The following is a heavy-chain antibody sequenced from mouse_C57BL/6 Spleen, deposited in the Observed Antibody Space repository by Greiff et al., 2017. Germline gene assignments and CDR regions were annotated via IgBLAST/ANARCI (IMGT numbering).Heavy chain of an antibody. J-gene: IGHJ1*03. Sequence: VKLMESGAELVRPGASVTLSCKASGYTFTDYEMHWVKQTPVHGLEWIGAIDPETGGTAYNQKFKGKAILTADKSSSTAYMELRSLTSEDSAVYYCTRKGLGYYVWGTGTTVTVSS. D-gene: IGHD2-14*01. V-gene: IGHV1-15*01. CDR3: TRKGLGYYV. CDR1: GYTFTDYE. CDR2: IDPETGGT.